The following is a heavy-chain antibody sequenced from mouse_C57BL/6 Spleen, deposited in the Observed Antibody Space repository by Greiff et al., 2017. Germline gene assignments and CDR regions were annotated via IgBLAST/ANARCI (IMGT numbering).Heavy chain of an antibody. CDR3: ARGTTVVAPYYFDY. Sequence: VQLQQSGPELVKPGASVKISCKASGYAFSSSWMNWVKQRPGQGLEWIGRIYPGDGDTNYNGKFKGKATLTADKSSSTAYMQLSSLTSADSAVYFCARGTTVVAPYYFDYWGQGTTLTVSS. J-gene: IGHJ2*01. CDR2: IYPGDGDT. CDR1: GYAFSSSW. V-gene: IGHV1-82*01. D-gene: IGHD1-1*01.